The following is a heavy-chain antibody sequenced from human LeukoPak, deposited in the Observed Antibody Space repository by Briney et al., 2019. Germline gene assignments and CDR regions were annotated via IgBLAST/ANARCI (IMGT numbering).Heavy chain of an antibody. V-gene: IGHV1-2*04. J-gene: IGHJ5*02. CDR3: ARGYSSGWYGREYNWFDP. Sequence: ASVKVSCKASGYTFTGYYMHWVRQAPGQGLEWMGWINPNSGGTNYAQKFQGWVTMTRDTSISTAYMELSGLRSDDTAVYYCARGYSSGWYGREYNWFDPWGQGTLVTVSS. CDR1: GYTFTGYY. CDR2: INPNSGGT. D-gene: IGHD6-19*01.